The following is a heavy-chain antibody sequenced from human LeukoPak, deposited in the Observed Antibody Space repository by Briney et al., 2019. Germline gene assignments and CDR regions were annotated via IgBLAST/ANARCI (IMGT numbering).Heavy chain of an antibody. CDR1: RFTFSDYW. V-gene: IGHV3-74*03. CDR3: AREHVGRGNWYFDL. Sequence: GGSLRLSCAASRFTFSDYWMHWVRQAPGKGLVWVARITYDGSRTTYADSVKGRFTISRDNAKNTLYLQMNSLRVEDTALYYCAREHVGRGNWYFDLWGRGTLVTVSS. CDR2: ITYDGSRT. J-gene: IGHJ2*01. D-gene: IGHD3/OR15-3a*01.